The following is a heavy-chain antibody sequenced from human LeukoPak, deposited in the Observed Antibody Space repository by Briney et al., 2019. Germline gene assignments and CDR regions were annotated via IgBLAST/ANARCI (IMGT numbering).Heavy chain of an antibody. J-gene: IGHJ4*02. V-gene: IGHV3-30-3*02. CDR3: AKKGDADPQAIYYFDS. Sequence: PGGSLRLSCAASGFTFSSYAMHWVRQAPGKGLEWVAVISYDGSNKYYADSVKGRFTISRDNSKNTLYLQMNSLRAEDTAVYYCAKKGDADPQAIYYFDSWGQGTLVTVSS. CDR2: ISYDGSNK. CDR1: GFTFSSYA. D-gene: IGHD3-3*02.